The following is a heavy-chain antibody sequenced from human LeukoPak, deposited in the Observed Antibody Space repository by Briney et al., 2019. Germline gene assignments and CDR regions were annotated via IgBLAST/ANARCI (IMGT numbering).Heavy chain of an antibody. CDR3: ARGVFLEIDY. Sequence: GRSLRLSCAASGFTFSSYAMHWVRQAPGKGLEWVAVISYDGSNKYYADSVKGRFTISRDNSKNTLYLRMNSLRAEDTAVYYCARGVFLEIDYWGQGTLVTVSS. CDR2: ISYDGSNK. J-gene: IGHJ4*02. D-gene: IGHD3-3*01. CDR1: GFTFSSYA. V-gene: IGHV3-30*01.